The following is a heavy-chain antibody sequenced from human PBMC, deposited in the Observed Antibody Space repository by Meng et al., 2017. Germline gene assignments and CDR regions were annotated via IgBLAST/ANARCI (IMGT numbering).Heavy chain of an antibody. J-gene: IGHJ4*02. CDR2: INGGNGNT. CDR1: GYSFTRFA. D-gene: IGHD3-9*01. V-gene: IGHV1-3*01. CDR3: ARGNYDILTRYYIILDF. Sequence: ASVKASCKTSGYSFTRFALHWVRQAPGQRLEWMGWINGGNGNTKYSQKFQDRVTITRDTSASTAYMELSSLRSEDTAVYFCARGNYDILTRYYIILDFWAQGTLVTVSS.